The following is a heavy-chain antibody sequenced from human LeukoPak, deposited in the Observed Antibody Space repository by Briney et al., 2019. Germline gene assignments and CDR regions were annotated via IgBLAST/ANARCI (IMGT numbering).Heavy chain of an antibody. V-gene: IGHV4-59*01. CDR1: GGSIGSYF. J-gene: IGHJ5*01. CDR2: IYYGGGT. Sequence: SETLSLTCTVSGGSIGSYFWSWIRQPPGKGLEWIGYIYYGGGTNYNPAFESRITIAVDTSKNRISLTITSVAASDTVIYFCARERGAYASDNWFDSWGQGTLVTVSS. D-gene: IGHD5-12*01. CDR3: ARERGAYASDNWFDS.